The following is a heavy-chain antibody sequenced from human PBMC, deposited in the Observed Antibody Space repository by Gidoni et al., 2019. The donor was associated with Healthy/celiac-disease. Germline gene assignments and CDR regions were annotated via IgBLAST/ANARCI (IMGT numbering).Heavy chain of an antibody. CDR1: GGSISSSSYY. J-gene: IGHJ4*02. Sequence: QLQLQESGPGLVRPSETLSLTCPVSGGSISSSSYYWGWIRQPPGKGLEWIGSIYYSGSTYYNPSLKSRVTISVDTSKNQLSLKLSSVTAADTAVYYCARLEEQFDYWGQGTLVSVSS. D-gene: IGHD1-26*01. CDR3: ARLEEQFDY. CDR2: IYYSGST. V-gene: IGHV4-39*01.